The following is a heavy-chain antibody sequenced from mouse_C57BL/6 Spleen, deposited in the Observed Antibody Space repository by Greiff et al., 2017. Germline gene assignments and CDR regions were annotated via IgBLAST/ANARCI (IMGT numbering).Heavy chain of an antibody. CDR1: GFTFTDYY. D-gene: IGHD1-1*01. CDR3: ARLDYGSSLYFDY. V-gene: IGHV7-3*01. J-gene: IGHJ2*01. CDR2: IRNKANGYTT. Sequence: EVKLVESGGGLVQPGGSLSLSCAASGFTFTDYYMSWVRQPPGKALEWLGFIRNKANGYTTEYSASVKGRFTISRDNSQSILYLQMNALRAEDSATYYCARLDYGSSLYFDYWGQGTTLTVSS.